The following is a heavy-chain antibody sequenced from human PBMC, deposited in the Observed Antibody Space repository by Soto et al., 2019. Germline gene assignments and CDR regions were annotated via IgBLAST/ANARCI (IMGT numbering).Heavy chain of an antibody. V-gene: IGHV3-53*02. D-gene: IGHD4-17*01. J-gene: IGHJ4*02. Sequence: EVQLVETGGGLIQPGGSLRLSCAASGFTVSSNYMRWVRQAPGKGLEWVSVIYSGGSTYYADSVKGLFTISRDNSKNTLYLQMNSLRAEETAVYYCAIDSLRDGAHVIFDYGGKGTLVTVSS. CDR2: IYSGGST. CDR3: AIDSLRDGAHVIFDY. CDR1: GFTVSSNY.